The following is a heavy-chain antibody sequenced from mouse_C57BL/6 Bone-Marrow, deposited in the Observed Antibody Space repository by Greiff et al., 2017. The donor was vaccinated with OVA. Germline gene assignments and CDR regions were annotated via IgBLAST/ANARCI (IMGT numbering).Heavy chain of an antibody. CDR3: ARGGWDWYFGV. Sequence: EVQLVESEGGLVQPGSSMKLSCTASGFTFSDYYMAWVRQVPEKGLEWVANINHDGSSTYYLDSLKSRFTITRDNAKNTLYLQMSILKSDDTATYYCARGGWDWYFGVWGTGTTVTVSS. J-gene: IGHJ1*03. D-gene: IGHD3-3*01. CDR1: GFTFSDYY. CDR2: INHDGSST. V-gene: IGHV5-16*01.